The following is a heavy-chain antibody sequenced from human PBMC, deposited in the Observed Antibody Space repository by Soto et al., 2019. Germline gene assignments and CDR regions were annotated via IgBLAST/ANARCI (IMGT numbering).Heavy chain of an antibody. Sequence: SETLSLTCALSVGSIRSSNWWSWVRQPPGKRLEWIGDIYHSGYTNYNPSLKRRVVISVDEAKNQFSLNLTSVTAADTAVYYCKLGRYYNETFEYWGQATLVIVS. J-gene: IGHJ4*02. CDR1: VGSIRSSNW. D-gene: IGHD3-10*01. CDR3: KLGRYYNETFEY. V-gene: IGHV4-4*02. CDR2: IYHSGYT.